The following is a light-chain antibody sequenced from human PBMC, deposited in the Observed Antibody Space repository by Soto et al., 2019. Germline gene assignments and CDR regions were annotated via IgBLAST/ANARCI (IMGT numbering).Light chain of an antibody. CDR1: SSDVGSFSY. CDR2: EVR. J-gene: IGLJ1*01. V-gene: IGLV2-14*01. CDR3: SSYTTSSSYV. Sequence: QSALTQPASVSGSPGQSITISCTGTSSDVGSFSYVSWYQQPPGKAPKLLIYEVRKRPSGVSNRFSGSKSGNTASLTISGLQAEDEADYYCSSYTTSSSYVFGTGTQLTVL.